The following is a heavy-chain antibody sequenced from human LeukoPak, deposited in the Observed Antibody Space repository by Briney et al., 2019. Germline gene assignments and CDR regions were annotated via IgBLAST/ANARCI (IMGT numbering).Heavy chain of an antibody. CDR3: ATSEMATPPDN. V-gene: IGHV1-18*01. CDR2: ISAYNGNT. J-gene: IGHJ4*02. CDR1: GYTFTSYG. Sequence: ASVKVSCKASGYTFTSYGISWVRQAPGQGLEWIGWISAYNGNTNYAQKVQGRVTMTTDTSTSTAYMELRSLRSDDTAVYYCATSEMATPPDNWGQGTLVTVSS. D-gene: IGHD5-24*01.